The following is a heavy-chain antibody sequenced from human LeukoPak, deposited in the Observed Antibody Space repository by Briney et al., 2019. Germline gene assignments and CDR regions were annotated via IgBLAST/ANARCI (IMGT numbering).Heavy chain of an antibody. J-gene: IGHJ6*03. CDR1: GFTFSSYG. Sequence: GGSLRLSCAASGFTFSSYGMHWVRQAPGKGLEWVAVISYDGSNKYYADSVKGRFTISRDNSKNTLYLQMNSLRAEDTAVYYCAKQGRDWLRDYYYYMDVWGKGTTVTISS. CDR3: AKQGRDWLRDYYYYMDV. CDR2: ISYDGSNK. D-gene: IGHD3-9*01. V-gene: IGHV3-30*18.